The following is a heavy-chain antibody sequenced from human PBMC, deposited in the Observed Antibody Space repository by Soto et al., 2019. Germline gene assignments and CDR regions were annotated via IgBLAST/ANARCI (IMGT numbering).Heavy chain of an antibody. CDR2: SKSKTDGGTT. V-gene: IGHV3-15*01. J-gene: IGHJ3*02. CDR3: TTDTRLPLGELSSPDAFDI. D-gene: IGHD3-16*02. CDR1: GFTFSNAC. Sequence: EVQLVESGGGLVKPGGSLRLSCAASGFTFSNACMSWVRQAPGKGLEWVGRSKSKTDGGTTDYAAPVKGRFTISRDDSKNTLYLQMNRLKTDDTAVYYCTTDTRLPLGELSSPDAFDIWGQGTMVTVSS.